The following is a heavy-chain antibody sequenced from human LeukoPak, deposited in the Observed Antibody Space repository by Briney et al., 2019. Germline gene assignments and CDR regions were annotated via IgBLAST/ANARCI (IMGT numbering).Heavy chain of an antibody. CDR2: VSDNRGLK. V-gene: IGHV3-30*18. J-gene: IGHJ6*03. CDR1: GFTLSRHG. D-gene: IGHD6-13*01. CDR3: AKTGYSSSWFLGYYYYYYMDV. Sequence: GGSLRLSCATSGFTLSRHGMHWVRQAPGRGLEWLAVVSDNRGLKYYSDSVKGRFAISRDNSKNTLYLQMNSLRAEDTAVYYCAKTGYSSSWFLGYYYYYYMDVWGKGTTVTVSS.